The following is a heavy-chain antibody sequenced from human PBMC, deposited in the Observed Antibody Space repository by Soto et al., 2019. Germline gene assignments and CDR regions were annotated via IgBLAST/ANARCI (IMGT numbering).Heavy chain of an antibody. CDR2: IYPGDSDT. V-gene: IGHV5-51*01. D-gene: IGHD4-17*01. CDR1: GYTFTSFW. CDR3: ARDSTVTENDWFDP. Sequence: GESLKISCKTSGYTFTSFWIAWVRQMPGKGLEWMGIIYPGDSDTRYSPSFQGQVTISADRSISTAYLQWSRLQASDTAMYYCARDSTVTENDWFDPWGQGTLDTVSS. J-gene: IGHJ5*02.